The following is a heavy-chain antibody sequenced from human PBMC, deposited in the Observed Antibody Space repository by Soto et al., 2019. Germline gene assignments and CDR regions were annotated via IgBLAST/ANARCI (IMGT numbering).Heavy chain of an antibody. D-gene: IGHD4-17*01. CDR2: ISGSGSTI. Sequence: GGSLRLSCAASGFTFSSYNMNWVRQAPGEGLEWVSYISGSGSTIYYADSVKGRFTISRDNAKNSLYLQLNSLRAEDAAVYYCARGYYGDYVLDNWGQGNLVTISS. CDR1: GFTFSSYN. CDR3: ARGYYGDYVLDN. V-gene: IGHV3-48*01. J-gene: IGHJ4*02.